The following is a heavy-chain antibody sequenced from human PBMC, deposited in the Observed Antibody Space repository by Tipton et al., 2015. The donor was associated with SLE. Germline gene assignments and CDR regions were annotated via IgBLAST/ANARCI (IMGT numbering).Heavy chain of an antibody. Sequence: SLRLSCAASGFTFSFSSMNWVRQAPGKGLEWVSAISGSGGSTYYADSVKGRFTISRDNSKNTLYLQMNSLRAEDTAVYYCAKCGSSSSYYYFDYWGQGTLVTVSS. CDR2: ISGSGGST. J-gene: IGHJ4*02. CDR3: AKCGSSSSYYYFDY. V-gene: IGHV3-23*01. D-gene: IGHD6-13*01. CDR1: GFTFSFSS.